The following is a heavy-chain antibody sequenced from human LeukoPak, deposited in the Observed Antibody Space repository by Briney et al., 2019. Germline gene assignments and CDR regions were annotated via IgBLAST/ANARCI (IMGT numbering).Heavy chain of an antibody. Sequence: QAGGSLRLSCAASGLTFSNFWMHWVRQAPGKGLVWVSRINSDGSSTTYADSVKGRFTISRDNAKNTLYLQMNSLRAGDTAMFYCARAPVQYCGGDCDAFDIWGQGTMVTVSS. CDR1: GLTFSNFW. CDR3: ARAPVQYCGGDCDAFDI. D-gene: IGHD2-21*02. J-gene: IGHJ3*02. V-gene: IGHV3-74*01. CDR2: INSDGSST.